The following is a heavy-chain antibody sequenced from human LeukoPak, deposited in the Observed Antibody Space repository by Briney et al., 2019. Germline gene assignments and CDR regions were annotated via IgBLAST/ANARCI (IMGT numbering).Heavy chain of an antibody. V-gene: IGHV1-46*01. J-gene: IGHJ2*01. CDR1: GYTFTSHY. D-gene: IGHD3-22*01. CDR3: ARITMTTSGWYFDL. CDR2: IHPSGGST. Sequence: VASVKVSCKASGYTFTSHYMHWVRQAPGEGPEWMGIIHPSGGSTTYAQKFQGRVTMTTDTSTSTVYMELSSLRSEDTALYYCARITMTTSGWYFDLWGRGTLVTVSS.